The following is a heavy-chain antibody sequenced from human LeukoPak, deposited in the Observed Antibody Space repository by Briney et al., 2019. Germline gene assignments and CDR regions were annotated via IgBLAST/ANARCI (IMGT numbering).Heavy chain of an antibody. J-gene: IGHJ4*02. CDR2: IRNKANYYTT. D-gene: IGHD6-19*01. CDR3: TSLRVGGTPYFDN. Sequence: GGSLRLSWAASGLTFSEHYMDWVRQTPGKGREWVGRIRNKANYYTTDYAASVRGRFTISRDDSKSSVSLQMNSLRTEDTALYYCTSLRVGGTPYFDNWGQGTLVTVSS. CDR1: GLTFSEHY. V-gene: IGHV3-72*01.